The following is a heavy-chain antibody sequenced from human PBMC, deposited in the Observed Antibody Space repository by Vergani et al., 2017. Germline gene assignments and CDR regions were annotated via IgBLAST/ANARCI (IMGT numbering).Heavy chain of an antibody. CDR3: ARGGLNYDFWSGPSAPNYYYYMDV. CDR1: GFTFSSYS. J-gene: IGHJ6*03. D-gene: IGHD3-3*01. CDR2: IWYDGSNK. Sequence: QVQLVESGGGVVQPGRSLRLSCAASGFTFSSYSMHWVRQAPGKGLEWVAVIWYDGSNKYYAGSVKGRFTISRDNSKNTLYLQMNSLRAEDTAVYYCARGGLNYDFWSGPSAPNYYYYMDVWGKGTTVTVSS. V-gene: IGHV3-33*01.